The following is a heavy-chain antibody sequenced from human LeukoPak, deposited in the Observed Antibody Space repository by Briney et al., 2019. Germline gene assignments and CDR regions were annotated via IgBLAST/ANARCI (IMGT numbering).Heavy chain of an antibody. CDR3: ANLASGNYLRP. Sequence: KPGGSLRLSCAASGFTFSSYAMSWVRQAPGKGLEWVSSISGSSSYIYYADSVKGRFTISRDNAKNSLYLQMSSLRVEDTALYYCANLASGNYLRPWGQGTLVTVSS. CDR1: GFTFSSYA. J-gene: IGHJ5*02. V-gene: IGHV3-21*01. CDR2: ISGSSSYI. D-gene: IGHD3-10*01.